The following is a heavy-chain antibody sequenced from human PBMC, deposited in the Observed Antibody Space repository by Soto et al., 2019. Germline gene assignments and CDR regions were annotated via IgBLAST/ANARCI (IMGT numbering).Heavy chain of an antibody. V-gene: IGHV3-23*01. CDR3: AKGPRYSVTYFPFDC. CDR1: GFTFSNYG. Sequence: ELQLLESGGGLVQPGGSLRLSCAASGFTFSNYGMSWVRQSPGKGLEWVSAISGSGGSTYYADSVKGRFTISRDNSKNTLYLQMNSLRAEDTAVYSCAKGPRYSVTYFPFDCWARGTLVTVSS. J-gene: IGHJ4*02. CDR2: ISGSGGST. D-gene: IGHD1-26*01.